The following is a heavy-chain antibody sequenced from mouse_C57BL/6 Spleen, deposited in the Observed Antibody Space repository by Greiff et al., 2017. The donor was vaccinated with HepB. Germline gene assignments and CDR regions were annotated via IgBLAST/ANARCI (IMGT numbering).Heavy chain of an antibody. CDR3: ARAVVDYFDY. V-gene: IGHV5-17*01. CDR2: ISSGSSTI. D-gene: IGHD1-1*01. CDR1: GFTFSDYG. Sequence: EVQLVESGGGLVKPGGSLKLSCAASGFTFSDYGMHWVRQAPEKGLEWVAYISSGSSTIYYADTVKGRFTISIDNAKNTLFLQMTSLRSEDTAMYYCARAVVDYFDYWGQGTTLTVSS. J-gene: IGHJ2*01.